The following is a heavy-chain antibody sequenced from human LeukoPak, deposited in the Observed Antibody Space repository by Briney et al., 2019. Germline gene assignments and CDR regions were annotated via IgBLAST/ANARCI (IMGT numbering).Heavy chain of an antibody. Sequence: SVKVSCKASGYTFTSYDINWVRQATGQGLEWMGWMNHNSGNTGYAQKFQGRVTITRNTSIGTAYMELSSLRSEDTAVYYCARGTSYSSGWADAFDIWGQGTMVTVSS. D-gene: IGHD6-19*01. CDR3: ARGTSYSSGWADAFDI. V-gene: IGHV1-8*03. J-gene: IGHJ3*02. CDR2: MNHNSGNT. CDR1: GYTFTSYD.